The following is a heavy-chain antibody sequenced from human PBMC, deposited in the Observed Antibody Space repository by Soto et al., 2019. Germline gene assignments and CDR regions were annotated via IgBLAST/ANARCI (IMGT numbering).Heavy chain of an antibody. J-gene: IGHJ3*01. CDR3: ARTLLPAAKGAFDF. CDR1: GDSITTYY. V-gene: IGHV4-4*07. D-gene: IGHD2-2*01. Sequence: HVQLQESGPGLVKPSETLSLTCSVSGDSITTYYWSWIRQPAGKGLEYIGRIHASGNTNYNPSLRSRVPMSLDASRNQFSLKLNSVTAADTAIYYCARTLLPAAKGAFDFWGQGTVVTVSS. CDR2: IHASGNT.